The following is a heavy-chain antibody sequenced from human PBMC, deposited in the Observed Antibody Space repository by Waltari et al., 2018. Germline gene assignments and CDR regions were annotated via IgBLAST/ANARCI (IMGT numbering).Heavy chain of an antibody. J-gene: IGHJ6*02. Sequence: EVQLVESGGGLVRPGGSLRLSCVASGFSFRSYNMNWVRKAPGNGLGLVSTITTSSTYMYHVDSLKGRFTISRDDAKNSLFLQMNSLRAEDTAVYYCARDLIEPAAIGNYYYGMDVWGQGTTVTVSS. V-gene: IGHV3-21*01. CDR2: ITTSSTYM. D-gene: IGHD2-2*01. CDR3: ARDLIEPAAIGNYYYGMDV. CDR1: GFSFRSYN.